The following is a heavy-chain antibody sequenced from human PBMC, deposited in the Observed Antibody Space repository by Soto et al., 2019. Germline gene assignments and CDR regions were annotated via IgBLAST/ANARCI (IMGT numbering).Heavy chain of an antibody. CDR1: GFAVSNIY. CDR3: ARAGSPFDSDSSGYWGFDH. J-gene: IGHJ4*02. D-gene: IGHD3-22*01. Sequence: GGSLRLSCVASGFAVSNIYMNWVRQAPGKGLEWVSVVYSGGTTYYAASVRGRFTVSRDDSKNTLFLQMSSLRAEDTAVYYCARAGSPFDSDSSGYWGFDHWGQGTLVTVSS. CDR2: VYSGGTT. V-gene: IGHV3-53*01.